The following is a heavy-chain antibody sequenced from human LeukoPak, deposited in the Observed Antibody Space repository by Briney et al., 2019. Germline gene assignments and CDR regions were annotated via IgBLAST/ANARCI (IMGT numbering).Heavy chain of an antibody. CDR1: GFTFNSYV. J-gene: IGHJ4*02. Sequence: GGSLRLSCAASGFTFNSYVMSWVRQAPGKGLEWVSAIGGSGARTYYADSVRGRFTISRDNSKNTVYLQLNSLRGEDTAVYYCAKDLVSGDWYWRGFDSWGQGTLVTVTS. D-gene: IGHD6-19*01. V-gene: IGHV3-23*01. CDR2: IGGSGART. CDR3: AKDLVSGDWYWRGFDS.